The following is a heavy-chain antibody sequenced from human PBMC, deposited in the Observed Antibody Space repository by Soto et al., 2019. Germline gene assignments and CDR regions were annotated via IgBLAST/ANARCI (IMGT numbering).Heavy chain of an antibody. CDR2: IIPIFGTA. V-gene: IGHV1-69*06. CDR3: ARDTGIAARGTFYYYGMDV. J-gene: IGHJ6*02. Sequence: SVRVSCKSSGYTFTIYGISWVRQAPGQLLEWMGGIIPIFGTANYAQKFQGRVTITADKSTSTAYMELSSLRSEDTAVYYCARDTGIAARGTFYYYGMDVWGQGTTVTVSS. D-gene: IGHD6-6*01. CDR1: GYTFTIYG.